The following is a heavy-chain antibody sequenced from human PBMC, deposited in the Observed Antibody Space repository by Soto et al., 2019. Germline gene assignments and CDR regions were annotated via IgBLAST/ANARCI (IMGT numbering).Heavy chain of an antibody. D-gene: IGHD3-10*01. V-gene: IGHV3-23*01. CDR1: GFTFSSYA. J-gene: IGHJ5*02. CDR2: ISGSGGST. Sequence: PGGSLRLSCAASGFTFSSYAMSWVRQAPGKGLEWVSAISGSGGSTYYADSVKGRFTISRDNSKNTLYLQMNSLRAEDTAVYYCAKSRVLLWFGDPNWFDPWGQGTLVTVSS. CDR3: AKSRVLLWFGDPNWFDP.